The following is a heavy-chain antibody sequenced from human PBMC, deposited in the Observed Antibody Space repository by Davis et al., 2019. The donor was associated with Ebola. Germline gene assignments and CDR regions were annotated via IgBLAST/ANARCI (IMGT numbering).Heavy chain of an antibody. V-gene: IGHV3-23*01. CDR1: GFSFNTFG. D-gene: IGHD1-26*01. Sequence: PGGSLRLSCSASGFSFNTFGMNWVRQAPGKGLEWVSAISGSGGSTYYADSVKGRFTISRDPSKDTVFLQMNSLRDEDTAVYFCAREDTTLVTYGMDVWGRGTTVTVSS. J-gene: IGHJ6*02. CDR3: AREDTTLVTYGMDV. CDR2: ISGSGGST.